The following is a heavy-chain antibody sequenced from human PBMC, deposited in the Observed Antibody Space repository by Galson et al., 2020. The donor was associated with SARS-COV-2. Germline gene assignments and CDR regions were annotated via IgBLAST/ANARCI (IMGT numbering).Heavy chain of an antibody. CDR3: ARRDITGAHDY. D-gene: IGHD3-10*01. V-gene: IGHV3-23*01. CDR1: GFTFSNYA. CDR2: IGGSGGTT. Sequence: GGYLRLSCVASGFTFSNYAMRWVRQAPGKGLEWVSAIGGSGGTTYYGDSVKGRFSIPRDNSRDTVYLEMNSLRAEDTSVYYCARRDITGAHDYWGQGTLVTVSS. J-gene: IGHJ4*02.